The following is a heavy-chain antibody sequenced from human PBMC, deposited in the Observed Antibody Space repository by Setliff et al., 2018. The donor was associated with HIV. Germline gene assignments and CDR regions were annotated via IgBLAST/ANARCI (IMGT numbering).Heavy chain of an antibody. CDR3: ARHRAAYWYYDY. J-gene: IGHJ4*02. V-gene: IGHV4-38-2*01. CDR1: GYSISSGYY. D-gene: IGHD2-8*02. Sequence: SETLSLTCAVSGYSISSGYYWGWIRQPPGKGLEWIGSIYHSGRTYYNPSLKSRVTISEDTSKNQFSLKLSSVTAADTAVYYCARHRAAYWYYDYWGQGTLVT. CDR2: IYHSGRT.